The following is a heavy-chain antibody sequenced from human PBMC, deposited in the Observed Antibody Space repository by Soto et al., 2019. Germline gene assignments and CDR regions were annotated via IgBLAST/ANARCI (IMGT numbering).Heavy chain of an antibody. J-gene: IGHJ6*03. CDR3: ARGATIFGVAEYYYYMDV. CDR1: GGSISSYY. CDR2: IYYSGST. D-gene: IGHD3-3*01. Sequence: SETLSLTCTVSGGSISSYYWSWIRQPPGKGLEWIGYIYYSGSTNYNPSLKSRVTISVDTSKNQFSLKLSSVTAADTAVYYCARGATIFGVAEYYYYMDVWGKGTTVTVS. V-gene: IGHV4-59*01.